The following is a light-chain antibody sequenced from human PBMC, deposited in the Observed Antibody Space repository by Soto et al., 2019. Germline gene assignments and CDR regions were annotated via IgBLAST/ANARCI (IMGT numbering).Light chain of an antibody. V-gene: IGKV3-11*01. J-gene: IGKJ1*01. CDR1: QSVSNF. CDR2: DAS. Sequence: EIVLTQSPATLSLSPGERAGLTCRASQSVSNFLAWYQHKPGQAPRLLIYDASVRATGVPARFSGSGSGTDFSLTISSLEPEDFAIYYCQQRSIWPPWTFGQGTKV. CDR3: QQRSIWPPWT.